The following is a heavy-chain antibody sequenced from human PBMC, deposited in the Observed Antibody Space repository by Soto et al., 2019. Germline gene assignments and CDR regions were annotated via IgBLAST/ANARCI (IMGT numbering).Heavy chain of an antibody. CDR2: ISSSSSYI. Sequence: EVQLVESGGGLVKPGGSLRLSCAASGFTFSSYSMNWVRQAPGKGLEWVSSISSSSSYIYYADSVQGRFTISRDNAKNSMYLQMKCVRAEDKAVYYCARDPRSHDFWSGYHDAFVIWGQGTMVTVSS. V-gene: IGHV3-21*01. D-gene: IGHD3-3*01. J-gene: IGHJ3*02. CDR3: ARDPRSHDFWSGYHDAFVI. CDR1: GFTFSSYS.